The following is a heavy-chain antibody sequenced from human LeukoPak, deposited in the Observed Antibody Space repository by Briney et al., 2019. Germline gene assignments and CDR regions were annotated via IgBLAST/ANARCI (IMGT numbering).Heavy chain of an antibody. CDR2: ISSSSSYI. CDR3: ARADWDTAMIDY. D-gene: IGHD5-18*01. J-gene: IGHJ4*02. Sequence: GGSLRLSCAGSGFTFSSYSMNWVHQAPGKGLEWVSSISSSSSYIYYADSVKGRFTISRDNAKKSLYLQMNSLRAEDTAVYYCARADWDTAMIDYWGQGTVVTVSS. V-gene: IGHV3-21*01. CDR1: GFTFSSYS.